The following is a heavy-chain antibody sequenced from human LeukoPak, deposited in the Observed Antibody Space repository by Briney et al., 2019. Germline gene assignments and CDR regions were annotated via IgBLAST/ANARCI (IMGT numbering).Heavy chain of an antibody. CDR2: IKQDGSEK. Sequence: GGSLRLSCAASGFTFSSYWMSWIRQAPGKGLEWVANIKQDGSEKYYVDSVKGRFTISRDDAKNSLYLQMNSLRAEDTAVYYCAREGGTVTTLLDDAFDIWGQGTMVTVSS. V-gene: IGHV3-7*01. CDR1: GFTFSSYW. CDR3: AREGGTVTTLLDDAFDI. J-gene: IGHJ3*02. D-gene: IGHD4-17*01.